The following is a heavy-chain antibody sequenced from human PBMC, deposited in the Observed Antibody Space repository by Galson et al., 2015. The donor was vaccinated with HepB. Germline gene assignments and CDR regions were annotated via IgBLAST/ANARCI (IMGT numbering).Heavy chain of an antibody. CDR2: ISYDGINK. V-gene: IGHV3-30*18. CDR3: AKGGQQLLDP. D-gene: IGHD6-13*01. Sequence: SLRLSCAASGSIFSSFGMHWVRQAPGKGLEWVAVISYDGINKYYVDSVKGRFTISRDNSKNTLYLQMNSLRAEDTAVYYCAKGGQQLLDPWGQGTLVTVSS. CDR1: GSIFSSFG. J-gene: IGHJ5*02.